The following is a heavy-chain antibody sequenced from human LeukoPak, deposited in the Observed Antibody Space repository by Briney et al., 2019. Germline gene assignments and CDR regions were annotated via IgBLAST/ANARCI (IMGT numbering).Heavy chain of an antibody. CDR2: IIPIFGTA. D-gene: IGHD6-6*01. V-gene: IGHV1-69*13. Sequence: ASVKVSCKASGGTFSSYAISWVRQAPGQGLEWMGGIIPIFGTANYAQKFQGRVTITADESTSTAYMELSSLRSEDTAVYYCARADLYSSSYLFDYWGQGTLVTVSS. CDR3: ARADLYSSSYLFDY. J-gene: IGHJ4*02. CDR1: GGTFSSYA.